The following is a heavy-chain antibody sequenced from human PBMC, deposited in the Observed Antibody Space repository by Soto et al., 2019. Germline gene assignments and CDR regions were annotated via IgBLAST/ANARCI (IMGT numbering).Heavy chain of an antibody. CDR1: GFTFSNYW. Sequence: EVQLVEPGGGLVQPGGSLRLSCAASGFTFSNYWIHWVRQVPGKGLVWVSRVNSDGTSTSYADFVKGRFTITRDNAKNTVYLQMDNLGADDTAVYYCTRGGTTTTYWGLFSYWGQGALVAVSS. CDR2: VNSDGTST. V-gene: IGHV3-74*03. J-gene: IGHJ4*02. D-gene: IGHD7-27*01. CDR3: TRGGTTTTYWGLFSY.